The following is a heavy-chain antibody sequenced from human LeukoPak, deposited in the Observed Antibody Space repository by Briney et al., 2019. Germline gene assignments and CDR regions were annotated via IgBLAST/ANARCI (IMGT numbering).Heavy chain of an antibody. CDR1: GFTFSSYS. J-gene: IGHJ5*02. V-gene: IGHV3-21*01. D-gene: IGHD2-15*01. CDR2: ISSSSSYI. Sequence: GGSLRLSCAASGFTFSSYSMNWVRQAPGKGLEWVSSISSSSSYIYYADSVKGRFTISRDNAKNSLYLQMNSLRAEDTAVYYCARDQSQWYCSGGSCYGWFDPWGQGTLVTVSS. CDR3: ARDQSQWYCSGGSCYGWFDP.